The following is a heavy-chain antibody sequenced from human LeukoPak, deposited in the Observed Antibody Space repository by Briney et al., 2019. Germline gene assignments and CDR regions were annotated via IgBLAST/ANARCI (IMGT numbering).Heavy chain of an antibody. D-gene: IGHD6-13*01. Sequence: ASVKVSCTASGYTFTSSDINWLRQAPGQGLEWMGWMNPNSGKTGSARKFQGRVAMTKNISISTAYIEVSSLGYEDTATYYCARGRPGLASAGTYDFWGQGTLITVSS. V-gene: IGHV1-8*01. CDR2: MNPNSGKT. CDR1: GYTFTSSD. J-gene: IGHJ4*02. CDR3: ARGRPGLASAGTYDF.